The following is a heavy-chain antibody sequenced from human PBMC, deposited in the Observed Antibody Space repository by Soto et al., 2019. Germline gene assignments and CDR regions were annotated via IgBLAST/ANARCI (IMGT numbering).Heavy chain of an antibody. V-gene: IGHV3-15*07. CDR1: GFTFSNAW. Sequence: EVQLVESGGGLVKPGGSLRLSCAASGFTFSNAWMNWVRQAPGKGLDWVGRLKIKTDGGTTDYAAPVKGRFTISRDHSKTTLYLQMNSVRTGDTAVYYCATDPLRYGNGHGRGYWGQGTLVTVSS. J-gene: IGHJ4*02. D-gene: IGHD6-19*01. CDR3: ATDPLRYGNGHGRGY. CDR2: LKIKTDGGTT.